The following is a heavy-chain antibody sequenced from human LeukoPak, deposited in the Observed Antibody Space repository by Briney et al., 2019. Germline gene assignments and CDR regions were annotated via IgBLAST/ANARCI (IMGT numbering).Heavy chain of an antibody. Sequence: SETLSLTCAVYGGSFSGYYWSWIRQPPGKGLEWIGEINHSGSTNYNPPLKSRVTISVDTSKNQFSLKLSSVTAADTAVYYCARGRGSSSYVAFDYWGQGTLVTVSS. CDR1: GGSFSGYY. J-gene: IGHJ4*02. CDR2: INHSGST. D-gene: IGHD6-6*01. V-gene: IGHV4-34*01. CDR3: ARGRGSSSYVAFDY.